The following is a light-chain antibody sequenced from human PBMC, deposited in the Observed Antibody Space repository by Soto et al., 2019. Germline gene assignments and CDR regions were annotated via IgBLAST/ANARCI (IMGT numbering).Light chain of an antibody. V-gene: IGKV3D-20*02. CDR2: SAS. CDR1: QSVSSRY. J-gene: IGKJ5*01. CDR3: QKRKRWQFT. Sequence: EIVLTQSPGTLSLSPGERATLSCRASQSVSSRYLAWYQQKPGQAPRPLIYSASSRATGIPDRFSGSGSGTDCTPTIPSLEPADFAVYYCQKRKRWQFTFGQGTRLESK.